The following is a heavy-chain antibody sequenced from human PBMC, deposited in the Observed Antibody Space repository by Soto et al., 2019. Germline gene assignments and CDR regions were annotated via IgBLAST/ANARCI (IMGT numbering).Heavy chain of an antibody. Sequence: GESLKISCKGSGYSFTSYWISRVRQMPGKGLEWMGRIDPSDSYTNYSPSFQGQVTISADKSISTAYLQWSSLKASDTAMYYCASKDTAMVGPNYWGQGTLVPVSS. CDR1: GYSFTSYW. J-gene: IGHJ4*02. V-gene: IGHV5-10-1*04. D-gene: IGHD5-18*01. CDR3: ASKDTAMVGPNY. CDR2: IDPSDSYT.